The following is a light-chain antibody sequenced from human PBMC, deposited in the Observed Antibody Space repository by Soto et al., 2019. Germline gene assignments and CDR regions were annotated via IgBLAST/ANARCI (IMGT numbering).Light chain of an antibody. CDR3: QQYGSSPRT. CDR1: QSVSSSY. CDR2: GAS. V-gene: IGKV3-20*01. Sequence: EIVLTQSPGTLSLSPGERATLSCRASQSVSSSYLAWYQQKPGQAPRPLIYGASSRATGIPDRFSGSGSGTDSTLTICRLEPEDLAVYYCQQYGSSPRTFGQGTKFEIK. J-gene: IGKJ1*01.